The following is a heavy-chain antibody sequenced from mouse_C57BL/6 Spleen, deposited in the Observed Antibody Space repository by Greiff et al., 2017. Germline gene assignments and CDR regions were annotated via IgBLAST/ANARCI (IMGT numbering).Heavy chain of an antibody. CDR2: IHPNSGST. Sequence: QVQLQQPGAELVKPGASVKLSCKASGYTFTSYWMHWVKQRPGQGLEWIGMIHPNSGSTNYNEKFKSKATLTVDKSSSTAYMQLSSLTSEDSAVDYCAREGDYSNYDYWGQGTTLTVSS. D-gene: IGHD2-5*01. V-gene: IGHV1-64*01. CDR3: AREGDYSNYDY. J-gene: IGHJ2*01. CDR1: GYTFTSYW.